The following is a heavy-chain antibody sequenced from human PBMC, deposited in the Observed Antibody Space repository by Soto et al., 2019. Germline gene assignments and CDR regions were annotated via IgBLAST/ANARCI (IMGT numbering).Heavy chain of an antibody. J-gene: IGHJ5*02. CDR2: INHSGST. Sequence: NPSETLSLTCAVYGGSFSGYYWSWIRQPPGKGLEWIGEINHSGSTNYNPSLKSRVTISVDTSKNQFSLKLSSVTAADTAVYYCARGYGSGSYYNSRALTWFDPWGQGTLVTVSS. V-gene: IGHV4-34*01. CDR1: GGSFSGYY. D-gene: IGHD3-10*01. CDR3: ARGYGSGSYYNSRALTWFDP.